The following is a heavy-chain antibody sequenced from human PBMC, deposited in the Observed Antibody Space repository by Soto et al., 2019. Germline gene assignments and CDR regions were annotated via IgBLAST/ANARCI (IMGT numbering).Heavy chain of an antibody. CDR3: AKEGISGGWENFDC. J-gene: IGHJ4*02. D-gene: IGHD6-19*01. Sequence: GGFLRLSCAASGFTFSSYAMSWVRQAPGKGLEWVSGISGSGGSTYYADSVKGRFTISRDKSKNTLYLQMNSLRAEDTAAYYCAKEGISGGWENFDCWGQGTLVTVSS. CDR1: GFTFSSYA. V-gene: IGHV3-23*01. CDR2: ISGSGGST.